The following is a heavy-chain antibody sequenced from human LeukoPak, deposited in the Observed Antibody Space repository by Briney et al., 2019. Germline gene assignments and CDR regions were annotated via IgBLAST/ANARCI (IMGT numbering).Heavy chain of an antibody. D-gene: IGHD2-2*03. CDR3: ASGYCGSTNCRRDY. Sequence: QPGGSLRPSCAASGSTFSNYAMNWVRQPPGKGLDWDSGISVSGSTTYYADSVKGRFTISRDDSKNTMYLLMNSLLDADTAVYYCASGYCGSTNCRRDYWGEGTLVTVSS. CDR2: ISVSGSTT. J-gene: IGHJ4*02. V-gene: IGHV3-23*01. CDR1: GSTFSNYA.